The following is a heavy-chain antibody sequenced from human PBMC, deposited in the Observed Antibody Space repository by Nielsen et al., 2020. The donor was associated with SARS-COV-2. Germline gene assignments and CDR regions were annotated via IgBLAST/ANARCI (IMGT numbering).Heavy chain of an antibody. CDR2: ISSSSSYI. CDR1: GFTFSSYN. D-gene: IGHD2-15*01. V-gene: IGHV3-21*01. Sequence: GESLKISCAASGFTFSSYNMNWVRQAPGKGLEWVSSISSSSSYIYYADSVKGRFTISRDTAKNSLYLQMNSLRAEDTAVYYCARGGGDFDYWGQGTLVTVSS. J-gene: IGHJ4*02. CDR3: ARGGGDFDY.